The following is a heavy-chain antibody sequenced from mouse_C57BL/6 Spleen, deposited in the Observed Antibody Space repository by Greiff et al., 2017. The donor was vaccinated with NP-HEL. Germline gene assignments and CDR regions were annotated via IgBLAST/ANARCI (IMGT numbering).Heavy chain of an antibody. CDR1: GYTFTDYY. Sequence: EVQLQQSGPELVKPGASVKISCKASGYTFTDYYMNWVKQSHGKSLEWIGDINPNNGGTSYNQKFKGKATLTVDKSSSTAYMELRSLTSEDSAVYYCARKDTYYSKGMAYWGQGTLVTVSA. CDR2: INPNNGGT. V-gene: IGHV1-26*01. J-gene: IGHJ3*01. CDR3: ARKDTYYSKGMAY. D-gene: IGHD2-5*01.